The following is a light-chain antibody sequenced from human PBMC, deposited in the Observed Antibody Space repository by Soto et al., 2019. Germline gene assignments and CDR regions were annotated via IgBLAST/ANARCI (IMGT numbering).Light chain of an antibody. V-gene: IGKV1-39*01. CDR2: AAS. CDR3: QQSRTTAYT. CDR1: QDVVNY. Sequence: DIDMTQAPSSLSASVGDRVTITCRAGQDVVNYLNWYQQKPGKAPRLLIYAASSLQSGAPSRFSGSGSGTTFTLTITDLQPEDVATYYCQQSRTTAYTFAQGTKVDIK. J-gene: IGKJ2*01.